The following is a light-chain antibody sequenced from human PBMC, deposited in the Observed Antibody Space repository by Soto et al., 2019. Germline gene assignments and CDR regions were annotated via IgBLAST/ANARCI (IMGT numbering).Light chain of an antibody. J-gene: IGKJ4*01. CDR3: QQYNNWPPLT. CDR1: QSVSTN. CDR2: GAS. V-gene: IGKV3-15*01. Sequence: EIVMTQSPATLYVSPGERATLSCRASQSVSTNLAWYQQKPGQAPRLLIYGASTRATDIPARFSGSGSGTEFTLTISSLQSEDFGVYYCQQYNNWPPLTFGGGTKVEIK.